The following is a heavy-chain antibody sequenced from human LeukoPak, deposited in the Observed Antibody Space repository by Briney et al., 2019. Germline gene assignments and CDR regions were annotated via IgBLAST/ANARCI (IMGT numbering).Heavy chain of an antibody. CDR2: IIPILGIA. CDR3: AALTTVTQPLFDY. Sequence: ASVKVSCKASGGTFSSYAISWVRQAPGQGLEWMGRIIPILGIANYAQKFQGRVTITADKSTSTAYMELSSLRSEDTAVCYCAALTTVTQPLFDYWGQGTLVTVSS. CDR1: GGTFSSYA. D-gene: IGHD4-17*01. V-gene: IGHV1-69*04. J-gene: IGHJ4*02.